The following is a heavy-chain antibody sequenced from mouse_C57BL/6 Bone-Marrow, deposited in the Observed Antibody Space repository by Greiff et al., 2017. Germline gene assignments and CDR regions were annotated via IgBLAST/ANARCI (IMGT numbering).Heavy chain of an antibody. CDR3: TITTVVATGYFDV. Sequence: EVHLVESGGGLVQPGGSMKLSCAASGFTFSDAWMDWVRQSPEKGLEWVAEIRNKANNHATYYAESVKGRFTISRDDSKSSVYLQMNSLRAEDTGIYYGTITTVVATGYFDVWGTGTTVTVSS. CDR1: GFTFSDAW. V-gene: IGHV6-6*01. J-gene: IGHJ1*03. D-gene: IGHD1-1*01. CDR2: IRNKANNHAT.